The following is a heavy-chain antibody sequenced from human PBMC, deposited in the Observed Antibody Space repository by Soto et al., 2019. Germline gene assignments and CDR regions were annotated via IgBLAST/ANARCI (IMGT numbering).Heavy chain of an antibody. J-gene: IGHJ6*03. CDR2: INHSGST. V-gene: IGHV4-34*01. Sequence: QVQLQQWGAGLLKPSETLSLTCAVYGGSFSGYYWSWIRQPPGKGLEWIGEINHSGSTNYNPSLKSRVTISVDTSKNQFSLKLSSVTAADTAVYYCACLQDIVVVPAAMRRDYYYYYYMDVWGKGTTVTVSS. CDR1: GGSFSGYY. D-gene: IGHD2-2*01. CDR3: ACLQDIVVVPAAMRRDYYYYYYMDV.